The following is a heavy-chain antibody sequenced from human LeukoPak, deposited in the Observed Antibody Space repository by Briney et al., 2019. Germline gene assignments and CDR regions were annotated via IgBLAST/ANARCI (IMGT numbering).Heavy chain of an antibody. J-gene: IGHJ4*02. D-gene: IGHD2-15*01. CDR3: ARSTGDCSGGTCYSDLDC. Sequence: PGRSLRLSCAASGFSFSYYAMHWVRQAPGKGLEWVAVISNNGTNKYYADSVKGRFTISRDNSKNTLYLQMNSLRAEDTAVYYCARSTGDCSGGTCYSDLDCWGQGTLVTVSS. V-gene: IGHV3-30*01. CDR2: ISNNGTNK. CDR1: GFSFSYYA.